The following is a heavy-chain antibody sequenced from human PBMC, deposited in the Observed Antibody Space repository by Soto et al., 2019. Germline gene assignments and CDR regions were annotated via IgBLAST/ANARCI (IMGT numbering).Heavy chain of an antibody. CDR2: IYHSGRT. CDR3: PRGMTTVTTFDY. J-gene: IGHJ4*02. D-gene: IGHD4-17*01. V-gene: IGHV4-30-2*01. CDR1: GGSISSGGYS. Sequence: QLQLQESGSGLVKPSQTLSLTCAVSGGSISSGGYSWSWIRQPPGKGLECIGYIYHSGRTYYNPSLKSRVXIXVHXSKNQFSRKLSSVTAADTAVYYCPRGMTTVTTFDYWGQGTLVTVSS.